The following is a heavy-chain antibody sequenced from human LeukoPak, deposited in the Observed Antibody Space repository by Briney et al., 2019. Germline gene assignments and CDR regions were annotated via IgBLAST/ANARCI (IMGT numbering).Heavy chain of an antibody. CDR1: GFTFSSYS. CDR2: ISSSSSYI. Sequence: GGSLRLSCAASGFTFSSYSMNWVRQAPGKGLEWVSSISSSSSYIYYADSVKGRFTISRDNAKNSLYLQMNSLRADDTAVYYCARVVRYYYDSSGYYYDYWGQGTLVTVSS. J-gene: IGHJ4*02. CDR3: ARVVRYYYDSSGYYYDY. V-gene: IGHV3-21*01. D-gene: IGHD3-22*01.